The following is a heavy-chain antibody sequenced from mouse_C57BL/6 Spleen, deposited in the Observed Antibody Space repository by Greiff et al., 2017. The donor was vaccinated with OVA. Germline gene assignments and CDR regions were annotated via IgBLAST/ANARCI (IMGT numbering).Heavy chain of an antibody. CDR3: TTAYGSSSNWYFDG. Sequence: VQLQQSGAELVRPGASVKLSCKASGFNIKNYYMHWVKQRPEQGLEWIGRIDPEDGNTEYTPKFQGKATMTADTSSNTAYLQLSSLTSEDTAVYYCTTAYGSSSNWYFDGWGTGTTVTVSS. CDR2: IDPEDGNT. CDR1: GFNIKNYY. V-gene: IGHV14-1*01. D-gene: IGHD1-1*01. J-gene: IGHJ1*03.